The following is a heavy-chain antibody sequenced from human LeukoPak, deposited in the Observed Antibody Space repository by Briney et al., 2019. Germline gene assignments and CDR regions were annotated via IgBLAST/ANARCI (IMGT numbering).Heavy chain of an antibody. CDR1: GGSFSGYY. J-gene: IGHJ5*02. D-gene: IGHD3-3*01. V-gene: IGHV4-59*10. CDR2: IYTSGST. Sequence: SETLSLTCAVYGGSFSGYYWSWIRQPAGKGLEWIGRIYTSGSTNYNPSLKSRVTISVDTSKNQFSLKLSSVTAADTAVYYCARHRYYDFWSGSQNWFDPWGQGTLVTVSS. CDR3: ARHRYYDFWSGSQNWFDP.